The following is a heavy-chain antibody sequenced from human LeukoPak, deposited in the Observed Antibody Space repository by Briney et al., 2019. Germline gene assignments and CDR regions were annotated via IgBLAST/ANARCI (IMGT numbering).Heavy chain of an antibody. J-gene: IGHJ4*02. Sequence: GASVKVSCKASGYTFTSYGISGVRQAPGQGLEWMGWISAYNGNTNYAQKLQGRVTMTTDTSTSTAYMELRSLRSDDTAVYYCASNTQTAAGTTIFDYWGQGTLVTVSS. CDR1: GYTFTSYG. CDR3: ASNTQTAAGTTIFDY. CDR2: ISAYNGNT. D-gene: IGHD6-13*01. V-gene: IGHV1-18*01.